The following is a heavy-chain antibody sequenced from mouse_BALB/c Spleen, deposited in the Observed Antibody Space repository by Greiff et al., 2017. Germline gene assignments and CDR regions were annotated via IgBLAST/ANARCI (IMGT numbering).Heavy chain of an antibody. CDR2: INPSTGYT. Sequence: QVQLQQSGAELAKPGDSVKMSCKASGYTFTSYWMQWVKQRPGQGLEWIGYINPSTGYTEYNQKFKDKATLTADKSSSTAYMQLSSLTSEDAAVYYCAREGLRLFAYWGQGTLVTVSA. V-gene: IGHV1-7*01. CDR3: AREGLRLFAY. J-gene: IGHJ3*01. CDR1: GYTFTSYW. D-gene: IGHD1-2*01.